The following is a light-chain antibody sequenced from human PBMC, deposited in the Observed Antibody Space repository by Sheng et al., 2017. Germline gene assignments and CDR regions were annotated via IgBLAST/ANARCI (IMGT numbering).Light chain of an antibody. CDR2: GAS. CDR1: QSVRTN. V-gene: IGKV3-15*01. CDR3: QQYNDWPPLT. Sequence: EIVMTQSPATLSVSPGERVTLSCRASQSVRTNVAWYQQKVGQAPXLLISGASTRATGIPARFXGSGSGTEFTLTISSLQSEDFGIYYCQQYNDWPPLTFGGGTKVEIK. J-gene: IGKJ4*01.